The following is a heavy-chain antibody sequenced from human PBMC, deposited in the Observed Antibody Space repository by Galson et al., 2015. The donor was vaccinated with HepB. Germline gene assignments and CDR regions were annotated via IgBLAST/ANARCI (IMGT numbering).Heavy chain of an antibody. J-gene: IGHJ2*01. D-gene: IGHD3-22*01. CDR2: IYSGGSA. V-gene: IGHV3-66*02. Sequence: SLRLSCAASGFTVSSNYMSWVRQAPGKGLEWVSVIYSGGSAYYADSVKGRFTISRDNSKNTLYLQMNSLRAEDTAVYYCARVPSGGWSNYYDSSGYYDWYFDLWGRGTLVTVSS. CDR3: ARVPSGGWSNYYDSSGYYDWYFDL. CDR1: GFTVSSNY.